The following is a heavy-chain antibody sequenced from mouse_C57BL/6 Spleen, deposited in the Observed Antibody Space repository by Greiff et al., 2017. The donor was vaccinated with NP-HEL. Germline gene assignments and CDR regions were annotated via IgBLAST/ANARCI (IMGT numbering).Heavy chain of an antibody. V-gene: IGHV5-17*01. CDR3: ARPGGLAWFAY. D-gene: IGHD6-2*01. CDR2: ISSGSSTI. Sequence: VKVVESGGGLVKPGGSLKLSCAASGFTFSDYGMHWVRQAPEKGLEWVAYISSGSSTIYYADTVKGRFTISRDNAKNTLFLQMTSLRSEDTAMYYCARPGGLAWFAYWGQGTLVTVSA. CDR1: GFTFSDYG. J-gene: IGHJ3*01.